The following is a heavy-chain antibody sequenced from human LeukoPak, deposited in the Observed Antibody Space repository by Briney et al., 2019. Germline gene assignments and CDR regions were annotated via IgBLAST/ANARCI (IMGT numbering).Heavy chain of an antibody. V-gene: IGHV3-30*04. J-gene: IGHJ4*02. CDR2: ILNDGSNK. Sequence: PGGSLRLSCAASGFTFSSYAMHWVRQAPGKGLVWEAVILNDGSNKYYADSVKGRFTISRDNSKNTLYLQMNSLRTEDTAVYYCARGTNWGQGTLVTVSS. D-gene: IGHD2-8*01. CDR1: GFTFSSYA. CDR3: ARGTN.